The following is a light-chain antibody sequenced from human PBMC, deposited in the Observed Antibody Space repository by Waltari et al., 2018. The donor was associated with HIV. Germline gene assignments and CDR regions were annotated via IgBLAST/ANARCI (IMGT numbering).Light chain of an antibody. CDR2: EVS. CDR1: SSDVGGYNY. J-gene: IGLJ3*02. CDR3: SSYAGNNNLV. Sequence: QSALTQPPSASGSPGQSVTISCTGTSSDVGGYNYVSWYQPPPGKAPKLMIYEVSKRPSGVPDRFFGSKSGNTASLTVSGLQDEDEADYYCSSYAGNNNLVFGGGTILTVL. V-gene: IGLV2-8*01.